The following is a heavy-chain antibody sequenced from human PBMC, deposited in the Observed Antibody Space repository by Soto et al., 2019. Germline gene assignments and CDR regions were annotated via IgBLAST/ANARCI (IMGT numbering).Heavy chain of an antibody. V-gene: IGHV3-48*02. J-gene: IGHJ6*02. CDR3: ARDTQWLTPYYYGMDV. D-gene: IGHD6-19*01. CDR1: GFTFSSYS. Sequence: EVQLVESGGGLVQPGGSLRLSCAASGFTFSSYSMNWVRQAPGKGLEWVSYISSSSSTIYYADSVKGRFTISRDNAKNSLYLQMNSLRDEDTAVYYCARDTQWLTPYYYGMDVWGQGTTVTVSS. CDR2: ISSSSSTI.